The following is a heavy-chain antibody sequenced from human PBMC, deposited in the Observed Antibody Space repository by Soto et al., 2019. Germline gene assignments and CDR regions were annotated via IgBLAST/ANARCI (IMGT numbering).Heavy chain of an antibody. CDR3: ARDQYDILTGPNY. CDR1: GFTFSGYA. CDR2: ISYDGSNK. Sequence: QVQLVESGGGVGQPGRSLRLSCAASGFTFSGYAMHWVRQAPGKGLEWVAVISYDGSNKYYADSVKGRFTISRDNSKNTLYLQMNGLRPEDAAVYYWARDQYDILTGPNYWGQGTLVTFSS. J-gene: IGHJ4*02. V-gene: IGHV3-30-3*01. D-gene: IGHD3-9*01.